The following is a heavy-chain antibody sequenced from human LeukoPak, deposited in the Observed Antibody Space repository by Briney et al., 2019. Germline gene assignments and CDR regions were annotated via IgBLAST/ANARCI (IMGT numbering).Heavy chain of an antibody. CDR2: INHSGST. J-gene: IGHJ4*02. D-gene: IGHD2-21*01. Sequence: SETLSLTCAVYGGSFSGYYWSWIRQPPGKGLEWIGEINHSGSTNYNPSLTSRVTISVDTSKNQFSLKLSSVTAADTAVYYCARGPDSYLLPPDYWGQGTLVTVSS. CDR1: GGSFSGYY. V-gene: IGHV4-34*01. CDR3: ARGPDSYLLPPDY.